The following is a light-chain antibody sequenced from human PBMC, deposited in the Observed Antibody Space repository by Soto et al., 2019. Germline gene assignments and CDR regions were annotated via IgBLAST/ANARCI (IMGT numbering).Light chain of an antibody. CDR3: QQYGSSALT. J-gene: IGKJ4*01. Sequence: EIVLTQSPGTLSLSPGEGATLSCRASQSVSSSYLAWYQQKLGQAPRLFIYGASSRETGIPDRFTCSGSGTEFTRTISRLEPEDVAVDYCQQYGSSALTFGGGTKV. CDR1: QSVSSSY. V-gene: IGKV3-20*01. CDR2: GAS.